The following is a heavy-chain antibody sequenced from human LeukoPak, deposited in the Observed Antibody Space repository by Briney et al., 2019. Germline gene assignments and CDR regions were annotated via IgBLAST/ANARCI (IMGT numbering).Heavy chain of an antibody. Sequence: SETLSLTCTVSGGSISSSSYYWGWIRQPPGKGLEWIGSIYYSGSTYYNPSLKSRVTISVDTSKNQFSLKLSSVTAADTAVYYCARNYGDYGSFDYWGQGTLVTVSS. V-gene: IGHV4-39*01. D-gene: IGHD4-17*01. CDR2: IYYSGST. CDR1: GGSISSSSYY. CDR3: ARNYGDYGSFDY. J-gene: IGHJ4*02.